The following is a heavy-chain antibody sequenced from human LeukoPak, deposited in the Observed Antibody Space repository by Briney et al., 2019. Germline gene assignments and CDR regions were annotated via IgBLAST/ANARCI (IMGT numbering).Heavy chain of an antibody. Sequence: SETLSLTCAVYGGSFSGYYWSWIRQPPGKGLEWIGEINHSGSTNYNPSLKSRVTISVDTSKNQFSLKLSSVTAADTAVYYCAGGRGSSWSPDYFDYWGQGTLVSVSS. V-gene: IGHV4-34*01. CDR2: INHSGST. J-gene: IGHJ4*02. CDR3: AGGRGSSWSPDYFDY. CDR1: GGSFSGYY. D-gene: IGHD6-13*01.